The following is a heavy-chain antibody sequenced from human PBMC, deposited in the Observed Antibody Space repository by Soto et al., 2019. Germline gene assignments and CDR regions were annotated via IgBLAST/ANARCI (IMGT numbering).Heavy chain of an antibody. V-gene: IGHV1-3*01. CDR3: ARALGVRGVIRYYYGMDV. J-gene: IGHJ6*02. Sequence: GASVKVSCKASGYTFTSYAMHWVRQAPGQRLEWMGWINAGNGNTKYSQKFQGRVTITRDTSASTAYMELSSLRSEDTAVYYCARALGVRGVIRYYYGMDVWGQGTTVTVS. CDR2: INAGNGNT. D-gene: IGHD3-10*01. CDR1: GYTFTSYA.